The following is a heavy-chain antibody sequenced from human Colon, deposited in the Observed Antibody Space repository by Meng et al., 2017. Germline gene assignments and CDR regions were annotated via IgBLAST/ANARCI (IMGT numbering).Heavy chain of an antibody. CDR3: ATLVRGTGTDY. D-gene: IGHD1-26*01. CDR2: IKPDGSET. J-gene: IGHJ4*02. CDR1: GFIIANNW. V-gene: IGHV3-7*01. Sequence: GESLKISCTPSGFIIANNWMRWVRHVPGKGLECLANIKPDGSETYYVDSVRGRFTISRDNAKNSLYLQMNSLRADDTAVYYCATLVRGTGTDYWGQGTLVTVSS.